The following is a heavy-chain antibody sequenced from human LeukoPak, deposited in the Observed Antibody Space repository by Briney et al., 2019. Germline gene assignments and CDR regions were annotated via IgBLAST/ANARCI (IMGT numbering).Heavy chain of an antibody. CDR1: AFTLNNYA. CDR2: ISDSGDST. V-gene: IGHV3-23*01. CDR3: ARDWTMDV. D-gene: IGHD3/OR15-3a*01. Sequence: TGGSLRLSCTASAFTLNNYAMNRVRQAPGKGLEWVSGISDSGDSTYYADSVKGRFTISRDNAKNSLYLQMNSLRDEDTAVYHCARDWTMDVWGQGTTVTVSS. J-gene: IGHJ6*02.